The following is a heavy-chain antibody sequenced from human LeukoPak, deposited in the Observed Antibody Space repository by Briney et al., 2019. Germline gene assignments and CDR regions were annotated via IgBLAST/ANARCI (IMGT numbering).Heavy chain of an antibody. CDR1: GFTFSSYE. D-gene: IGHD5-12*01. CDR2: ISSSGSTI. V-gene: IGHV3-48*03. Sequence: GGSLRLSCAASGFTFSSYEMNWVRQAPGKGLEWVSYISSSGSTIYYADSVKGRFTISRDNAKNSLYLQTNSLRAEDTAAYYCARSKYGKLRGYSGTGFDYWGQGILVTVSS. CDR3: ARSKYGKLRGYSGTGFDY. J-gene: IGHJ4*02.